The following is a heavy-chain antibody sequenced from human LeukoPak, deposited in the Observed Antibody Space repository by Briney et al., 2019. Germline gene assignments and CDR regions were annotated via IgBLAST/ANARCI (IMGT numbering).Heavy chain of an antibody. J-gene: IGHJ4*02. CDR1: GGSISSGSYY. CDR3: ARRVTTGPSDY. D-gene: IGHD4-17*01. Sequence: SQTLSLTCTVSGGSISSGSYYWSWIRQPAGKGLEWIGRIYTSGSTNYNPSLKSRVTISVDTSKNQFSLKLSSVTAADTAVYYCARRVTTGPSDYWGQGTLVTVSS. V-gene: IGHV4-61*02. CDR2: IYTSGST.